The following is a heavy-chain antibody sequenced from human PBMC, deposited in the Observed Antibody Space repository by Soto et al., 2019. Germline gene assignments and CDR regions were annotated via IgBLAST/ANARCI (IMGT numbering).Heavy chain of an antibody. D-gene: IGHD5-12*01. J-gene: IGHJ6*02. CDR3: AKFGFKRWLPGCYYYYGMDV. CDR2: INANSGAT. V-gene: IGHV3-23*01. CDR1: GFTFSDDA. Sequence: GGSLRLSXAASGFTFSDDAMIWVRQAPGGGLDRVRQINANSGATHYADSVKGRFTISRDNSRNTLYLQLDSLRAEDTAIYYCAKFGFKRWLPGCYYYYGMDVWGQGTTVTVSS.